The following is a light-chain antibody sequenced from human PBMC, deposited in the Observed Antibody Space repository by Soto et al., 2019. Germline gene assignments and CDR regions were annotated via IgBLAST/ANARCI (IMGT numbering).Light chain of an antibody. J-gene: IGKJ4*01. CDR2: AAS. V-gene: IGKV1-39*01. Sequence: DLQMTQSPSSLSASVGDRVTITCRASQSISSSLNWYQQKPGKAPNLLIYAASTLQRGVPSRFSGSGSGTDFTLTIRSLQPEDFATYYCQQSYTTPLTFGGGTKVEIK. CDR3: QQSYTTPLT. CDR1: QSISSS.